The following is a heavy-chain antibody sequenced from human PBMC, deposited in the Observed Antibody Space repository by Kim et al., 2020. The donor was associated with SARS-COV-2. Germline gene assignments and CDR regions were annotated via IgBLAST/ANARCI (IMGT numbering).Heavy chain of an antibody. Sequence: GGSLRLSCAASGFAIGGYWMAWLRQFPGKGLEWVANIKPDGSRKFYVDSVEGRFTVSRDNVKNSVYLQMDGLRPEDTAVYYCARDDGFRSIDHWGQGILVTVSS. V-gene: IGHV3-7*01. CDR3: ARDDGFRSIDH. J-gene: IGHJ4*02. CDR1: GFAIGGYW. CDR2: IKPDGSRK. D-gene: IGHD6-25*01.